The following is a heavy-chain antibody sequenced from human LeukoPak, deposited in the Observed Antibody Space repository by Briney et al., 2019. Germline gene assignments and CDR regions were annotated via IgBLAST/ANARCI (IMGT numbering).Heavy chain of an antibody. V-gene: IGHV3-48*01. CDR2: ISRSSGSI. Sequence: GGSLRLSCAVSGFTFSVYNMNWVREAPRKGLEWVSYISRSSGSIFYADSVKGRFTTSRDNAKNSLCLQMNSLKAEDTSVYYCARGLDYWGQGTLVTVSS. CDR1: GFTFSVYN. CDR3: ARGLDY. J-gene: IGHJ4*02.